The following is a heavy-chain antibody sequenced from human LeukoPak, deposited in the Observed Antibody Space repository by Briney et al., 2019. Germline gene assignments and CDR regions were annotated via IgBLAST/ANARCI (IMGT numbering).Heavy chain of an antibody. D-gene: IGHD3-10*01. J-gene: IGHJ4*02. CDR3: ARSGRFGELQ. Sequence: GGSLRLSCAASGFTFSSFWMSWVRQVPGKGLERVANIKQDGSEKYYVDSVKGRFTISRDNAKNSLYLQLNSLRAGDTAVYYCARSGRFGELQWGQGTLVTVSS. CDR1: GFTFSSFW. V-gene: IGHV3-7*01. CDR2: IKQDGSEK.